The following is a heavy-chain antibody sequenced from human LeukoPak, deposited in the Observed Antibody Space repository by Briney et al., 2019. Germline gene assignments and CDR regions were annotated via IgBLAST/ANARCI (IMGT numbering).Heavy chain of an antibody. D-gene: IGHD3/OR15-3a*01. V-gene: IGHV3-48*02. CDR2: ISSSSSTI. Sequence: GGSLRLSCAVSGFTFSSYSMNWVRQAPGKGLEWVSYISSSSSTIYYADSVKGRFTISRDNAKNSLYLQMNSLRDEDTAVYYCARVALDFWTPAFDYWGQGTLVTVSS. CDR3: ARVALDFWTPAFDY. CDR1: GFTFSSYS. J-gene: IGHJ4*02.